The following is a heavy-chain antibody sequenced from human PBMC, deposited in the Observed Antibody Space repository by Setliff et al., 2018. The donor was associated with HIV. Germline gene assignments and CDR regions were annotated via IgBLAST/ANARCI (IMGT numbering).Heavy chain of an antibody. J-gene: IGHJ4*02. CDR3: ATVDGTRYLDY. Sequence: SETLSLTCAVYGGSFTSYYWTWIRQAPGKELEWIGEINHNGGTNYNPSLKSRVTISVDMSKNQFSLTLRSLTAADPAVYYFATVDGTRYLDYWGQGKLVTVSS. CDR1: GGSFTSYY. D-gene: IGHD1-1*01. CDR2: INHNGGT. V-gene: IGHV4-34*01.